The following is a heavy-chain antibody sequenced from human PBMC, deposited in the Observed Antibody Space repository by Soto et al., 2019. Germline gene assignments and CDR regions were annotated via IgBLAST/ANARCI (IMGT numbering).Heavy chain of an antibody. CDR2: IKSKIDGETT. CDR1: SVRNAW. D-gene: IGHD5-12*01. V-gene: IGHV3-15*07. J-gene: IGHJ4*02. Sequence: SVRNAWMNWVRQAPGKGLEWVGRIKSKIDGETTDYATPVKGRITISRDDSKNTLYLEMNSLKTEYTAVYYCTTEPGYSGYNGAFLYWGQGTLVTVSS. CDR3: TTEPGYSGYNGAFLY.